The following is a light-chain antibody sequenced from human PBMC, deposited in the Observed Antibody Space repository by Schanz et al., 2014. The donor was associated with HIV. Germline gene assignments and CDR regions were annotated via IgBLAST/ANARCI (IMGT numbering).Light chain of an antibody. CDR3: QQYDISPGT. CDR2: GAS. V-gene: IGKV3-20*01. J-gene: IGKJ4*01. CDR1: QNVNSN. Sequence: EIVMTQSPATLSVSPGERATLSCRASQNVNSNLAWYQQKPRQAPRLLIYGASNRATGIPHRFSGSGSGTDFTLTITRLEPEDFAVYYCQQYDISPGTFGGGTKVEIK.